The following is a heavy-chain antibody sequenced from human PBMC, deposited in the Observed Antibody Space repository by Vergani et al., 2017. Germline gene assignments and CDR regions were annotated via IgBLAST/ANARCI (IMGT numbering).Heavy chain of an antibody. CDR1: GFTFSNAW. CDR2: IKSKTDGGTT. D-gene: IGHD3-22*01. J-gene: IGHJ1*01. Sequence: EVQLVESGGGLVKPGGSLRLSCAASGFTFSNAWMSWVRQAPGKGLEWVGRIKSKTDGGTTDYAAPVKGRFTISRDDSKNTLYLQMNSLRAEDTAVYYCARAEGDYYDSSGYHEYFQHWGQGTLVTVSS. V-gene: IGHV3-15*01. CDR3: ARAEGDYYDSSGYHEYFQH.